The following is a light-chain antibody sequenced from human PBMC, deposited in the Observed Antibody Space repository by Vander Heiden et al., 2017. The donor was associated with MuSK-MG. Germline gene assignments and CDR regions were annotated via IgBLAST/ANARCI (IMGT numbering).Light chain of an antibody. CDR2: WAS. CDR3: QHYYSAPYT. J-gene: IGKJ2*01. CDR1: QSALYTSNNKDY. V-gene: IGKV4-1*01. Sequence: DIVTTQSPASLAVSLGERATTNCKSSQSALYTSNNKDYLAWYQQKPGQPPKLLIYWASTRESGVPDRFSGSGSGTDFTLTINSLQAEDVAVYYCQHYYSAPYTFGQGTKLEIK.